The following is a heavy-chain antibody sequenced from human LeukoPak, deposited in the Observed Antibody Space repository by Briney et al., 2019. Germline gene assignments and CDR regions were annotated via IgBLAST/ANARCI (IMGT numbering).Heavy chain of an antibody. J-gene: IGHJ4*02. CDR3: ARIHIAVAGITDY. Sequence: PGGSLRLSCAASGFTFSTYAMTWVRQAPGQGLEWVSGISGSGGSTYYADSVKGRFTISRDNAKSSLYLQMNSLRAEDTAIYYCARIHIAVAGITDYWGQGTLVTVSS. CDR2: ISGSGGST. D-gene: IGHD6-19*01. CDR1: GFTFSTYA. V-gene: IGHV3-23*01.